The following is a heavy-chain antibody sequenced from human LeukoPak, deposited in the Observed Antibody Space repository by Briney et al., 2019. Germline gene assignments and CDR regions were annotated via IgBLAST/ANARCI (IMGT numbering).Heavy chain of an antibody. CDR1: GFPFSYYS. D-gene: IGHD1-26*01. CDR2: ISYDEDNK. Sequence: PGGSLRLSCAASGFPFSYYSMHWVRQAPGKGLEWVAVISYDEDNKYYADSVKGRFAISRDNSKDTLYLQMNSLRAGDTAVYYCARSPTGSLRVGEFDFWGQGTLVTVSS. V-gene: IGHV3-30*09. J-gene: IGHJ4*02. CDR3: ARSPTGSLRVGEFDF.